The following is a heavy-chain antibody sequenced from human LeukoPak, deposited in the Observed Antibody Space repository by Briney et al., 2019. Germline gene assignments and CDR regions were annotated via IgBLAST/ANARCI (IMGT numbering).Heavy chain of an antibody. J-gene: IGHJ4*02. V-gene: IGHV3-30*18. CDR3: AKDRFPYYGSGSYQKAYRGYFDY. CDR1: GFTFSSYG. CDR2: ISYDGSNK. Sequence: PGGSLRLSCAASGFTFSSYGMHWVRQAPGKGLEWVAVISYDGSNKYYADSVKGRFTISRDNSKNTLYLQMNSLRAEDTAVYYCAKDRFPYYGSGSYQKAYRGYFDYWGQGTLVTVSS. D-gene: IGHD3-10*01.